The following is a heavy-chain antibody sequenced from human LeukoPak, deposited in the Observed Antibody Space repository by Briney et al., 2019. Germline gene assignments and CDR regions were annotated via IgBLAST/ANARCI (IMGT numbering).Heavy chain of an antibody. CDR2: MYYSGTI. CDR3: ARAWATDYFDY. CDR1: GGSISSYY. J-gene: IGHJ4*02. V-gene: IGHV4-59*01. Sequence: SETLSLTCTVSGGSISSYYWSWIRQPPGKGLEWIGYMYYSGTINYNPSLKSRVTISVDTSKNQFSLKLSSVTAADTAMYYCARAWATDYFDYGGQGTLVTVS.